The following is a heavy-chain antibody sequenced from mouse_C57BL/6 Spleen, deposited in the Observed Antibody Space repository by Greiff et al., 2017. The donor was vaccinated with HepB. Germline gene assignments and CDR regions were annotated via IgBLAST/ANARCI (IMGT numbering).Heavy chain of an antibody. Sequence: VQLQQSGAELVKPGASVKLSCKASGYTFPEYTIHWVKQRSGRGLEWIGWFYPGSGSIKYNEKFKDKATLTADNASSTGYMELSRWTSEDSAVYVCARHEDDGNYDYWGQGTTLTVSS. CDR1: GYTFPEYT. V-gene: IGHV1-62-2*01. D-gene: IGHD2-1*01. CDR2: FYPGSGSI. J-gene: IGHJ2*01. CDR3: ARHEDDGNYDY.